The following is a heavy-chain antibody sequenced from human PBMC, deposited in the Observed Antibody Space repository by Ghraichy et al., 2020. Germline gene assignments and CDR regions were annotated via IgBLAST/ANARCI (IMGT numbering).Heavy chain of an antibody. D-gene: IGHD1-14*01. CDR1: GGSITNYY. J-gene: IGHJ4*02. Sequence: SETLSLTCTVSGGSITNYYWGWIRQPAGKGLEWVGRIYSSGSTNYNPSLKTRVTMSVDTSKNQFSLKLTSVTAADTAVYYCAGFSFRPGSTTNFEYWGQGTLVPVSS. V-gene: IGHV4-4*07. CDR3: AGFSFRPGSTTNFEY. CDR2: IYSSGST.